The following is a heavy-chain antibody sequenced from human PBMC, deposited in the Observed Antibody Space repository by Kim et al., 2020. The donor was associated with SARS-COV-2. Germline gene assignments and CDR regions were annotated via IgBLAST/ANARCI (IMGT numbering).Heavy chain of an antibody. CDR2: SYYNGNPT. D-gene: IGHD3-10*01. J-gene: IGHJ6*02. Sequence: SETLSLTCTVSGASISSYYWSWVRQPPGKGLEWLGYSYYNGNPTKYNPSLESRVTISVDTTKNQFSLRLTSVTAADTAMYYCAAYFYSSGSYARQSGMDVWGQGTMVTVSS. V-gene: IGHV4-59*01. CDR1: GASISSYY. CDR3: AAYFYSSGSYARQSGMDV.